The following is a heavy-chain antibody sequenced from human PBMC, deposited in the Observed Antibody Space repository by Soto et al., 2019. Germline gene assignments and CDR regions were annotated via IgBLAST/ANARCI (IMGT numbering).Heavy chain of an antibody. CDR3: ATRAADYDFWSGYYSYYYYMDV. CDR1: GGSISSYY. CDR2: IYYSGST. D-gene: IGHD3-3*01. Sequence: SETLSLTCTVSGGSISSYYWSWIRQPPGKGLEWIGYIYYSGSTNYNPSLKSRVTVSVDTSKNQFSLKLSSVTAADTAVYYCATRAADYDFWSGYYSYYYYMDVWGKGTTVTVSS. J-gene: IGHJ6*03. V-gene: IGHV4-59*08.